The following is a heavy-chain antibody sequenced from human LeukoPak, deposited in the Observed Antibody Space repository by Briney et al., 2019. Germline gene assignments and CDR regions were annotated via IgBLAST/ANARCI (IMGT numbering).Heavy chain of an antibody. Sequence: GASVKVSCRASGYTFTGYYMHWVRQAPGQGLEWMGWINPNSGGTNYAQKFQGRVTMTRDTSIGTAYMELSRLRSDDTAVYYCARVPLQRVGYYPYFDYWGQGTLVTVSS. J-gene: IGHJ4*02. CDR1: GYTFTGYY. V-gene: IGHV1-2*02. CDR2: INPNSGGT. CDR3: ARVPLQRVGYYPYFDY. D-gene: IGHD3-22*01.